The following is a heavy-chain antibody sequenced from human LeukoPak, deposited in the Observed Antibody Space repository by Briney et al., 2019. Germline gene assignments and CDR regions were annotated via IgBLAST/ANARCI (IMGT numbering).Heavy chain of an antibody. CDR3: ARDHPSYSSGWSDAFDI. Sequence: PGGSLRLSCAASGFTFSSYSMNWVRQAPGKGLEWVSSISSSSSYIYYADSVKGRFTISRDNAKNSLYLQMNSLRAEDTAVYYCARDHPSYSSGWSDAFDIWGQGTMVTVSS. CDR2: ISSSSSYI. D-gene: IGHD6-19*01. J-gene: IGHJ3*02. CDR1: GFTFSSYS. V-gene: IGHV3-21*04.